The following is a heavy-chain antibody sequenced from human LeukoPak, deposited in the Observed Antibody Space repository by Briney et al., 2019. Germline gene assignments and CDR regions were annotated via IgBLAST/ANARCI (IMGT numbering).Heavy chain of an antibody. J-gene: IGHJ4*02. CDR1: GGSFSGYY. Sequence: PSETLSLTCAVYGGSFSGYYWSWIRQPPGKGLEWIGEINHSGSTNYNPSLKSRVTISVDTSKNQSSLKLSSVTAADTAVYYCARAGIAARSFDYWGQGTLVTVSS. D-gene: IGHD6-6*01. CDR3: ARAGIAARSFDY. CDR2: INHSGST. V-gene: IGHV4-34*01.